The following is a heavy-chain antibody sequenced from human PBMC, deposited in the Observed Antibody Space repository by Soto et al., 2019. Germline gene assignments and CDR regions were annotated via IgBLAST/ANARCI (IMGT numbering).Heavy chain of an antibody. CDR3: ARGYWVEGYGAGTYFDY. Sequence: EVQLVESGGGLVQPGGSLRLSCAASGLTVSSNYMSWVRQAPGKGLEWVSVIYSGTTTHYADSVKGRFTISRDSSKNTLYLQMNSLRAEDPAVYYCARGYWVEGYGAGTYFDYWGQGTLVTVSS. CDR1: GLTVSSNY. CDR2: IYSGTTT. D-gene: IGHD3-16*01. V-gene: IGHV3-66*01. J-gene: IGHJ4*02.